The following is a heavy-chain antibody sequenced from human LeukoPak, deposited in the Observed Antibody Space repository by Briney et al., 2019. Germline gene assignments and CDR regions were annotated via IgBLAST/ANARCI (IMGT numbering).Heavy chain of an antibody. D-gene: IGHD6-19*01. Sequence: SETLSLTCTVSGGSISSYYWSWIRQPPGKGLEWIGYIYYSGSTNYNPSLKSRVTTSVDTSKNQFSLKLSSVTAADTAVYYCARERLWSSGWDPYWYFDLWGRGTLVTVSS. V-gene: IGHV4-59*12. CDR2: IYYSGST. CDR3: ARERLWSSGWDPYWYFDL. CDR1: GGSISSYY. J-gene: IGHJ2*01.